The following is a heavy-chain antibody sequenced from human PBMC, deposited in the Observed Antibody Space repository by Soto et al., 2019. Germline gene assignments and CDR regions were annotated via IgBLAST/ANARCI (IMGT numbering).Heavy chain of an antibody. CDR2: FDPRDGEI. D-gene: IGHD2-8*02. J-gene: IGHJ6*02. CDR1: GYTLTELS. Sequence: QVQLVQSGAEVKKPGASVKVSCKVFGYTLTELSIHWVRQAPGKGLEWMGGFDPRDGEIMNAQKFHGRVTMTEDTSIDTAYRELTSLRSEDTAVYYCASLGWWSNSSNNYYYYGMDVWGQGTTITV. V-gene: IGHV1-24*01. CDR3: ASLGWWSNSSNNYYYYGMDV.